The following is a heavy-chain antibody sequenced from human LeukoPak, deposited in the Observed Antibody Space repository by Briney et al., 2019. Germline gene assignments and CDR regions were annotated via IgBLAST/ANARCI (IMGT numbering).Heavy chain of an antibody. CDR2: IHNSGST. CDR1: GGPISSSY. Sequence: PSETLSLTCSVSGGPISSSYWSWIRLTPGRGLEWIGSIHNSGSTNYNPSLKSRVTISVDTSKNQFSLKLSSVTAADTAVYYCARGENYGDYYFDYWGQGTLVTVSS. D-gene: IGHD4-17*01. V-gene: IGHV4-59*01. CDR3: ARGENYGDYYFDY. J-gene: IGHJ4*02.